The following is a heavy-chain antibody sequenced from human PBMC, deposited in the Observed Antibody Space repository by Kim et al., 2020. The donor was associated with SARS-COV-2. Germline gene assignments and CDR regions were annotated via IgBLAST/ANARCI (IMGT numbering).Heavy chain of an antibody. V-gene: IGHV3-33*08. Sequence: GGSLRLSCAASGFTFSSYGMHWVRQAPGKGLEWVAVIWYDGSNKYYADSVKGRFTISRDNSKNTLYLQMNSLRAEDTAVYYCPRDSSAFDFCGQGTMVTVSS. CDR1: GFTFSSYG. CDR3: PRDSSAFDF. CDR2: IWYDGSNK. J-gene: IGHJ3*01.